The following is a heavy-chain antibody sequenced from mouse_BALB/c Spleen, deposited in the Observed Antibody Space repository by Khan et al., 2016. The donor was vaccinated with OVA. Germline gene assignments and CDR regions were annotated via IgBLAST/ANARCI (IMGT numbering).Heavy chain of an antibody. J-gene: IGHJ4*01. CDR3: ARSYGSCAMDY. D-gene: IGHD1-1*01. CDR2: ITYSGNI. CDR1: GFSITSCF. Sequence: EVQLQESGPSLVKPSQTLSLTCSVTGFSITSCFLNWIRKFPGNKFEYLGYITYSGNIYYNPSLKSRISITRDTSKSQYFLQLIYVIKEDTATYYCARSYGSCAMDYWGQGTSVTVSS. V-gene: IGHV3-8*02.